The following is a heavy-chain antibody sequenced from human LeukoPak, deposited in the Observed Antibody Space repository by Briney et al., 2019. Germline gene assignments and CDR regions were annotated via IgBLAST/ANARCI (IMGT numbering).Heavy chain of an antibody. Sequence: PSETLSLTCTVSGGSISSYYWSWIRQPPGKGLEWIGYIYYSGSTNYNPSLKSRVTISVDTSKNQFSLKLSSVTAADTAVYYCARGGLWFGTTKGNWFDPWGQGTLVTVSS. J-gene: IGHJ5*02. CDR3: ARGGLWFGTTKGNWFDP. CDR1: GGSISSYY. D-gene: IGHD3-10*01. CDR2: IYYSGST. V-gene: IGHV4-59*01.